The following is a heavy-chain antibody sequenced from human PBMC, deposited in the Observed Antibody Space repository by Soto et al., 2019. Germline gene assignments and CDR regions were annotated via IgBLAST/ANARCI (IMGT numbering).Heavy chain of an antibody. V-gene: IGHV2-5*02. CDR3: AHKGPEDWPLDY. D-gene: IGHD3-9*01. CDR1: GFSLSTSGVG. J-gene: IGHJ4*02. CDR2: IYWDDDK. Sequence: QITLKESGPTLVKPTQTLTLTCTFSGFSLSTSGVGVSWIRQSPGKALEWLAVIYWDDDKRYSPSLKSRLSITKDTSKNQVVLTMTNMDPVDTATYYCAHKGPEDWPLDYWGQGTLVTVSS.